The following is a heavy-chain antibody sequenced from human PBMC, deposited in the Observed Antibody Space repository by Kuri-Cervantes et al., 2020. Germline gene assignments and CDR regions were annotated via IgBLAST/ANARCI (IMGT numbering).Heavy chain of an antibody. CDR2: IKSKTDGGTT. D-gene: IGHD3-22*01. CDR3: ARDSGYDSRGAFDY. Sequence: GESLKISCAASGFTFSNAWMSWVRQAPGKGLEWVGRIKSKTDGGTTDYAAPVKGRFTISRDDPKNTLYLQMNSLRAEDTAVYYCARDSGYDSRGAFDYWGQGTLVTVS. CDR1: GFTFSNAW. V-gene: IGHV3-15*01. J-gene: IGHJ4*02.